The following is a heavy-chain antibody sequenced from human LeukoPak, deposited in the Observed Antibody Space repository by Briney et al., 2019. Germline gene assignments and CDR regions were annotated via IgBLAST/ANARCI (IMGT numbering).Heavy chain of an antibody. J-gene: IGHJ3*02. D-gene: IGHD2-15*01. Sequence: ASAKVSCKASGYTFTNYYMHWVRQAPGQGLEWMGWITPNSGGTNYAQQFQGRVTMTRDTSISTAYMELSRLRSDDTAVYSCARAALYCTGGSCYFYAFDIWGQGTMVTVSS. CDR1: GYTFTNYY. V-gene: IGHV1-2*02. CDR2: ITPNSGGT. CDR3: ARAALYCTGGSCYFYAFDI.